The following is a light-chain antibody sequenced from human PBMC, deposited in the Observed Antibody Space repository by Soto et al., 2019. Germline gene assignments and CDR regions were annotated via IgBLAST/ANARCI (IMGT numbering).Light chain of an antibody. CDR3: QQYHNWPIT. V-gene: IGKV3-15*01. Sequence: EIVMTQSPATLSVSPGERATRCCRASQSVSGHLAWYQQKPGQAPRLLMYGTSTRATGIPARFSGSGSGTEFTLTISSLQSEDLAVYYCQQYHNWPITFGQGTRLEIK. J-gene: IGKJ5*01. CDR2: GTS. CDR1: QSVSGH.